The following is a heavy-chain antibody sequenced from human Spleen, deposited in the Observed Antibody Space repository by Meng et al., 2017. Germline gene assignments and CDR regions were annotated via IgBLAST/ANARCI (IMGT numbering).Heavy chain of an antibody. CDR2: ISGSGGTK. CDR3: ARGAVAGTSWQEYFQH. J-gene: IGHJ1*01. V-gene: IGHV3-48*03. D-gene: IGHD6-19*01. Sequence: GESLKISCAASGFTFDSYEMTWVRQAPGKGLEWVSYISGSGGTKYYADSVKGRFTISRDNSKNTLYLQMNSLRNDDTAVYFCARGAVAGTSWQEYFQHWGQGSLVTVSS. CDR1: GFTFDSYE.